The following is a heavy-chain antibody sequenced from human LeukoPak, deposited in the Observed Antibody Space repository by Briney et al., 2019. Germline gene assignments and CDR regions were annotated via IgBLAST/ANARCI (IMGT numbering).Heavy chain of an antibody. CDR2: IYHNGNT. V-gene: IGHV4-38-2*01. Sequence: PSETLSLTCAVSGYSISSGYYWGWIRQPPRKGLEWIGSIYHNGNTYYNPSLKSRVTISVDTSKNQFSLKLSSVTAADTAVYYCARMFVGVVGAWAYYYYYMDVWGKGTTVTVSS. CDR3: ARMFVGVVGAWAYYYYYMDV. D-gene: IGHD1-26*01. CDR1: GYSISSGYY. J-gene: IGHJ6*03.